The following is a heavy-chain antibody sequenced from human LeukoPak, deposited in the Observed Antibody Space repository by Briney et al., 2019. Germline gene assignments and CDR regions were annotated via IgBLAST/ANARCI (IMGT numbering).Heavy chain of an antibody. CDR1: GGSFSGYY. J-gene: IGHJ6*02. D-gene: IGHD4-11*01. CDR2: INHSGST. Sequence: SETLSLTCAVYGGSFSGYYWSWIRQPPGKGLEWIGEINHSGSTNYNPSLKSRVTISVDTSKNQFSLKLSSVTAADTAVYYCARAYSNYVSYYYGMDVWGQGTTVTVSS. CDR3: ARAYSNYVSYYYGMDV. V-gene: IGHV4-34*01.